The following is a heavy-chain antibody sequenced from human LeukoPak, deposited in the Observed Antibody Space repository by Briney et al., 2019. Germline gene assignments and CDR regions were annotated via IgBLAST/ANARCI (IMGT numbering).Heavy chain of an antibody. Sequence: SETLSLTCTVSGGSISSYYWSWIRQPAGKGLEWIGRIYTSGSTNYNPSLKSRVTISVDKSKNQFSLKLSSVTAADTAVYYCARGTREDANILTGYYRLRYFDYWGQGTLVTVSS. CDR1: GGSISSYY. CDR2: IYTSGST. V-gene: IGHV4-4*07. CDR3: ARGTREDANILTGYYRLRYFDY. J-gene: IGHJ4*02. D-gene: IGHD3-9*01.